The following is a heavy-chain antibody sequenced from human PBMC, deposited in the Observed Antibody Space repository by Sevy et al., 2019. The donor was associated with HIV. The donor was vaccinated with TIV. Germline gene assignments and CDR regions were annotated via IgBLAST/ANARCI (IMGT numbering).Heavy chain of an antibody. CDR3: AATKDHYENSGYPFDY. D-gene: IGHD3-22*01. CDR2: FDPEDGRT. CDR1: GHTLTGVS. Sequence: GSVKVSCKVSGHTLTGVSMHWVRQAPGKGLQWMGTFDPEDGRTLYAQNFQDRVTMTEDTSTDTAYMELSSLKSEDTAMYYCAATKDHYENSGYPFDYWGQGTLVTVSS. J-gene: IGHJ4*02. V-gene: IGHV1-24*01.